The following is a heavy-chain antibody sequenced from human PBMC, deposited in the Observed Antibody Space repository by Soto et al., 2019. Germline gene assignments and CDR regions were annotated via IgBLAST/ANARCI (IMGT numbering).Heavy chain of an antibody. CDR3: AKDRKACTKVIMMFYYGVDV. CDR2: ISGSGGST. J-gene: IGHJ6*02. V-gene: IGHV3-23*01. CDR1: GFTFSTYV. D-gene: IGHD2-8*01. Sequence: EVQLLESGGGLVQPGGSLTLSCAASGFTFSTYVMSWVRQAPGKGLEYVSAISGSGGSTYYADSVKGRFTVSRDNSKNAVFLQMNTLRAEDTAVYYCAKDRKACTKVIMMFYYGVDVWGHATRVTVSS.